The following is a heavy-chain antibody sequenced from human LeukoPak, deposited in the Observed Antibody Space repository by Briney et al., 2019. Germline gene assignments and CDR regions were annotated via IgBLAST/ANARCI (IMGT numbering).Heavy chain of an antibody. CDR1: GGSISSYY. J-gene: IGHJ3*02. V-gene: IGHV4-59*01. Sequence: SETLSLTCTVSGGSISSYYWSWIRQPPGKGLEWIGDMYYNGSTNYNPSLKGRVTISVDTSKNQFSLKLHSVTAADTAVYHCASSREMATVWRAFDIWGQGTMVTVSS. CDR3: ASSREMATVWRAFDI. D-gene: IGHD5-24*01. CDR2: MYYNGST.